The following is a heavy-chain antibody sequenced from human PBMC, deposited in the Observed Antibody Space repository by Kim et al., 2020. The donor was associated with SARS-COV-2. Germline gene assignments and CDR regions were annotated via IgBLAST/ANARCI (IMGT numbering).Heavy chain of an antibody. Sequence: GGSLRLSCAASGFTFSSYEMNWVRQAPGKGLEWVSYISSSGSTIYYADSVKGRFTISRDNAKNSLYLQMNSLRAEDTAVYYCAIGGFLSNYYGMDVWGQGTTVTVSS. CDR3: AIGGFLSNYYGMDV. V-gene: IGHV3-48*03. D-gene: IGHD5-12*01. CDR2: ISSSGSTI. CDR1: GFTFSSYE. J-gene: IGHJ6*02.